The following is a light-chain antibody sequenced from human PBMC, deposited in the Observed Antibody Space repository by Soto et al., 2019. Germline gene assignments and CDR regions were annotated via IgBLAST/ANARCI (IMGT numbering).Light chain of an antibody. J-gene: IGLJ3*02. CDR2: GVT. Sequence: QSALTQPASVSGSPGQSITISCTGTSSDVGGYSFVSWYQQHPGKAPKLIIYGVTSRPSGASSRFSGSKSGNTASLTISGLQAEDEADYYCSSYTNTGRVFGGGTKLTVL. V-gene: IGLV2-14*01. CDR3: SSYTNTGRV. CDR1: SSDVGGYSF.